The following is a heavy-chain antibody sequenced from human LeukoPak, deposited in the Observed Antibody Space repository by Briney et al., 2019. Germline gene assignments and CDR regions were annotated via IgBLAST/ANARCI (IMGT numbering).Heavy chain of an antibody. D-gene: IGHD3-16*01. V-gene: IGHV4-30-2*01. CDR1: GGSISSGGYY. J-gene: IGHJ6*03. Sequence: SQTLSLTCTVSGGSISSGGYYWSWLRQPPGKGLEWIGYIYHSGSTYYNPSLKSRVTISVDRSKNQFSLKLSSVTAADTAVYYCARVPVRGLDYYYYYMDVWGKGTTVTVSS. CDR3: ARVPVRGLDYYYYYMDV. CDR2: IYHSGST.